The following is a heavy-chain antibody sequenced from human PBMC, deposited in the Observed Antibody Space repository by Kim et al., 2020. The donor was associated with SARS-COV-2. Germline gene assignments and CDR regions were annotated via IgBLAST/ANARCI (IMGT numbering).Heavy chain of an antibody. D-gene: IGHD3-10*01. CDR3: ATAYYSWYFDL. J-gene: IGHJ2*01. V-gene: IGHV1-8*01. Sequence: TGYAQKFQGRVTMTRNTSISTAYMELSSLRSEDTAVYYCATAYYSWYFDLWGRGTLVTVSS. CDR2: T.